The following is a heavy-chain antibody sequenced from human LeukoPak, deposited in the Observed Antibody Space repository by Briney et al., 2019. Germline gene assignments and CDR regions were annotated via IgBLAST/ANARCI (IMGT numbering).Heavy chain of an antibody. V-gene: IGHV4-61*02. J-gene: IGHJ4*02. CDR2: IYTSGST. CDR1: GGSISSGSYY. Sequence: PSETLSLTCTVSGGSISSGSYYWSWIRQPAGKGLEWIGRIYTSGSTNYNPSLKSRVTISVDTSKNQFSLKLSSVTAADTAVYYCARDHRWERALDYWGQGTLVTVSS. CDR3: ARDHRWERALDY. D-gene: IGHD1-26*01.